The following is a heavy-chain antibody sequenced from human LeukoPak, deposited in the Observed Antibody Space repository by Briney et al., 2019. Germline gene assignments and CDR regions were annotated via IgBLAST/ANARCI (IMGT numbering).Heavy chain of an antibody. V-gene: IGHV3-23*01. Sequence: GGSLRLSCLASGFTFSNYAMAWVRQAPGKGLEWVSAITGSGPTTYYAASVKGRFTISRDNTNNLVFLQMSSLSAEDTAVYYCAKAPDSVWGSYRNNYFDSWGQGTLVSVS. CDR2: ITGSGPTT. D-gene: IGHD3-16*02. J-gene: IGHJ5*01. CDR3: AKAPDSVWGSYRNNYFDS. CDR1: GFTFSNYA.